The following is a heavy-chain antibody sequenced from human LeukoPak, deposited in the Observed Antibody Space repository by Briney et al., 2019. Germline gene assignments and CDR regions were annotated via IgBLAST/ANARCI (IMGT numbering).Heavy chain of an antibody. V-gene: IGHV4-34*01. J-gene: IGHJ4*02. CDR2: INHSGGT. CDR1: GGSFSGYY. CDR3: AGGYIWGLDY. Sequence: PSETLSLTCAVYGGSFSGYYWSWIRQPPGKGLEWIGEINHSGGTNYSPSLKSRVTISVDTSKNQFSLKLSSVTAADTAVYYCAGGYIWGLDYWGQGTLVTVSS. D-gene: IGHD3-22*01.